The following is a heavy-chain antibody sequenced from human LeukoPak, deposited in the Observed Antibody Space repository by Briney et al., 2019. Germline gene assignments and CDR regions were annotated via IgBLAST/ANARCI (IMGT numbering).Heavy chain of an antibody. CDR1: GFTFSSYG. CDR2: IRYDGSIK. J-gene: IGHJ1*01. CDR3: AKEYVDWNSPQKYAEYFQH. D-gene: IGHD1-7*01. Sequence: GRSLRLSCAASGFTFSSYGMRWVRQAPGKGLEWVAFIRYDGSIKYYADSVKGRFTISRDNSKNTVYLQMNSLRVEDTAVYYCAKEYVDWNSPQKYAEYFQHWGPGTLVTVSS. V-gene: IGHV3-30*02.